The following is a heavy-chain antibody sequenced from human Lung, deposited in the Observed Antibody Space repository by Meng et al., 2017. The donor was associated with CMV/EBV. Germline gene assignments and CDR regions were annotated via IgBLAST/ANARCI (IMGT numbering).Heavy chain of an antibody. CDR1: GGSSSSMNW. V-gene: IGHV4-4*03. CDR2: IYDSAST. D-gene: IGHD6-19*01. J-gene: IGHJ4*02. CDR3: ARVGQWLPIDY. Sequence: GRKQVKPPGNLSLTASCFGGSSSSMNWVSWAPRPPGKGMEWIGEIYDSASTNYNPSLKSRVTISVDKSKNQFSLNLSSVTAADTAVYYCARVGQWLPIDYWGQGTLVTVSS.